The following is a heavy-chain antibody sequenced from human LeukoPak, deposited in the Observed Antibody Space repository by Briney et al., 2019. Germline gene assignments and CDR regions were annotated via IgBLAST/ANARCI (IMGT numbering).Heavy chain of an antibody. CDR1: GYTFTGYY. CDR2: INPNSGGT. Sequence: ASVKVSCKASGYTFTGYYIHWVRQAPGQGLGWMGWINPNSGGTNYAQNFQGRVTMTRDTSSSTAYMELSRLRSDDTAMYYCATQSRDGSKTRGYYFDYWGQGTLVTVSS. V-gene: IGHV1-2*02. CDR3: ATQSRDGSKTRGYYFDY. J-gene: IGHJ4*02. D-gene: IGHD3-10*01.